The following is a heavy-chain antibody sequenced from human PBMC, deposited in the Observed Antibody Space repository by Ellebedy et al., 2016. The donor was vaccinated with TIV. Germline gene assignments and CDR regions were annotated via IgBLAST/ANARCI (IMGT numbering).Heavy chain of an antibody. CDR2: MYHTGTS. V-gene: IGHV4-4*08. J-gene: IGHJ5*02. Sequence: MPSETLSLTCSVSDDSITSYYWSWIRQPPGKGLEWIGYMYHTGTSNSNPSFRIRVTMSVDTSKNQVSLKVRSVTATDTAVYYCARERATPYVDYHGYFDPWGQGIRVIVSS. CDR1: DDSITSYY. D-gene: IGHD4-17*01. CDR3: ARERATPYVDYHGYFDP.